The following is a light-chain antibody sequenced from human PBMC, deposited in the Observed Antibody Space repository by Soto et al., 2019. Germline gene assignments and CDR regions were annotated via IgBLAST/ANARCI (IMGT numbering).Light chain of an antibody. J-gene: IGKJ1*01. CDR3: QQYDNSPWT. Sequence: EIVLTQSPGTLSLSPGERATLSCRASQSVSSSYLAWYQQKPGQAPRLLIYGASSRATGIPDRFSGRGSGTGFTLTISRLEPEDFAMYYCQQYDNSPWTFGQGTKVEIK. V-gene: IGKV3-20*01. CDR2: GAS. CDR1: QSVSSSY.